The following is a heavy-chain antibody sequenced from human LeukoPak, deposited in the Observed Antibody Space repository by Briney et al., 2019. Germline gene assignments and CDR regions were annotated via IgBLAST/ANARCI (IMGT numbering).Heavy chain of an antibody. CDR1: GGSISSYY. CDR3: ARSGYSYGPGRDAFDI. Sequence: SETLSLTCTVSGGSISSYYWSWIRQPAGKGLEWIGRIYTSGSTNYNPSLKSRVAMSVGTSKNQFSLKLSSVTAADTAVYYCARSGYSYGPGRDAFDIWGQGTMVTVSS. V-gene: IGHV4-4*07. D-gene: IGHD5-18*01. CDR2: IYTSGST. J-gene: IGHJ3*02.